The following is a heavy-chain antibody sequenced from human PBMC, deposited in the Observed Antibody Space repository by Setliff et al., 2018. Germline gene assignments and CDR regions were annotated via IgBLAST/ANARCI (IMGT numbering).Heavy chain of an antibody. CDR1: GGSISSGTYY. V-gene: IGHV4-31*03. CDR3: ARGTFDTSGYFPYPMGY. J-gene: IGHJ4*02. CDR2: IYYSGTT. Sequence: PSETLSLTCTVSGGSISSGTYYWSWIRQHPGKGLEWIGYIYYSGTTYYNPSLKSRVTISLDTSKNQFSLNLSSVTAADTAVYYCARGTFDTSGYFPYPMGYWGQGTLVTVSS. D-gene: IGHD3-22*01.